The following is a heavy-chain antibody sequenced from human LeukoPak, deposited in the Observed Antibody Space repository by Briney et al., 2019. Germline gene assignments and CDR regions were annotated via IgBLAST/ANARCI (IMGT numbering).Heavy chain of an antibody. Sequence: GESLKISCKGSGYSFTSYWIGWVRQMPGKGLEWMGIIYPGDPDTRYSPSFQGRVTISADKSISTAYLQWSSLKASDTAMYYCARHDNGGMVRGVIPADALDIWGQGTMVTVSS. CDR1: GYSFTSYW. CDR3: ARHDNGGMVRGVIPADALDI. V-gene: IGHV5-51*01. J-gene: IGHJ3*02. CDR2: IYPGDPDT. D-gene: IGHD3-10*01.